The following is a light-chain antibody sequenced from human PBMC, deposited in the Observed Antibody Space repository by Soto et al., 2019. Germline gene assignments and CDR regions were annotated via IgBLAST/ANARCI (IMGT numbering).Light chain of an antibody. CDR3: APTAASLVV. CDR2: EVT. J-gene: IGLJ2*01. CDR1: SSDIVDSNF. V-gene: IGLV2-8*01. Sequence: QSALTQPPSASGSPGQSVTMTCTGTSSDIVDSNFVSWYQQHPGKAPRLIIYEVTKRPSGVSDRFSGSKSGNTASLTVSGLQAEEEGDYYLAPTAASLVVFGGGTKLTVL.